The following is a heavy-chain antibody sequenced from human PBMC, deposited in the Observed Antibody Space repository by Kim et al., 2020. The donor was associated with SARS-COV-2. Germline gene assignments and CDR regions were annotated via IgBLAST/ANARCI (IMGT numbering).Heavy chain of an antibody. V-gene: IGHV3-23*01. CDR3: VGDRDAS. Sequence: RTYYADSVKGRFTISRDNSKSTLYLQMSSLRVEDTAMYYCVGDRDASWGQGTLVTVSS. CDR2: RT. J-gene: IGHJ5*02.